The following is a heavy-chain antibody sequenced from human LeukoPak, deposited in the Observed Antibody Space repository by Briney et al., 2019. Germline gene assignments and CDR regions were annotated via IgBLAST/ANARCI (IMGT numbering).Heavy chain of an antibody. D-gene: IGHD3-10*01. Sequence: ASVKVSCKASGYTFTGFYIHWVRQAPGQGLEWMGWINPNSGGTNYAQKFQGWVIMTRDTSTSTAYMELSRLRSDDTAVYHCARGHGSYYYYMDVWGKGTTVTVSS. CDR1: GYTFTGFY. J-gene: IGHJ6*03. V-gene: IGHV1-2*04. CDR3: ARGHGSYYYYMDV. CDR2: INPNSGGT.